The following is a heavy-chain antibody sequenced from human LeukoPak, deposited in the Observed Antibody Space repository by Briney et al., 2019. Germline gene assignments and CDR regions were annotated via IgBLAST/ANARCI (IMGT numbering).Heavy chain of an antibody. CDR3: ARAPLDYYDSSGYYHRNAFDI. V-gene: IGHV1-8*01. Sequence: ASVKVSCKASGYTFTSYDINWVRQATGQGLEWMGWMNPNSGNTGYAQKFQGRVTMTGNTSISTAYMELSSLRSEDTAVYYCARAPLDYYDSSGYYHRNAFDIWGQGTMVTVSS. J-gene: IGHJ3*02. CDR1: GYTFTSYD. CDR2: MNPNSGNT. D-gene: IGHD3-22*01.